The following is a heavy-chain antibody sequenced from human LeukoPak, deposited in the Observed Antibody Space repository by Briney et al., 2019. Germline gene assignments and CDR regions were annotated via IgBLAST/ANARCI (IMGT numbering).Heavy chain of an antibody. J-gene: IGHJ3*01. D-gene: IGHD2-2*03. V-gene: IGHV3-43*02. CDR1: GLSFDDYA. CDR2: ISGYAGST. Sequence: PGGSLRLSCAASGLSFDDYAMHWVRQAPGKGLEWVSLISGYAGSTYYADSVRGRFSISRDNSKNSLFLQMNSLRTEDTAFYFCAKVIGYCSSTSCSLFDDAFDVWGQGTMVTVSS. CDR3: AKVIGYCSSTSCSLFDDAFDV.